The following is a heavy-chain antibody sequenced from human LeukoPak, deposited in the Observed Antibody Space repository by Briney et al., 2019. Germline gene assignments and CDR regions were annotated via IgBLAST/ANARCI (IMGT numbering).Heavy chain of an antibody. Sequence: SETLSLTCTVSGGSISSYYWSWIRQPPGKGLEWIGSLYDGVSTKYNPSLKSRLTFSVDTSNNQFSLQMTSVTAADTAVYYCARGPGTYWYFDLWGRGTLVTVSS. D-gene: IGHD3-10*01. V-gene: IGHV4-59*12. CDR3: ARGPGTYWYFDL. CDR1: GGSISSYY. CDR2: LYDGVST. J-gene: IGHJ2*01.